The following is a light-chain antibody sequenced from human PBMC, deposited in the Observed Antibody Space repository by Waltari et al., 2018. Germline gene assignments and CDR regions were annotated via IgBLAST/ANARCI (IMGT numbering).Light chain of an antibody. CDR1: SNDIGTYKF. CDR2: EVN. Sequence: QSALTQPVSVSGSPGQSITISCPGTSNDIGTYKFVSWYQQHPGKAPKVIILEVNERPSGVSNRVSGSKSGNTASLTISGLQPEDEADYYCCSYAGSSTWVFGGGTKLTVL. J-gene: IGLJ3*02. CDR3: CSYAGSSTWV. V-gene: IGLV2-23*02.